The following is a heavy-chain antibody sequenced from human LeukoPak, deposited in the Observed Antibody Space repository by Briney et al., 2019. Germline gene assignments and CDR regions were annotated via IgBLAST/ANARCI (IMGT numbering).Heavy chain of an antibody. V-gene: IGHV3-23*01. Sequence: GGSLTLSCAASGFTFSSYGMSWVRQAPGKGLEWVSAISGSGGSTYYADSVKGGFTISRDNSKNTLYLQMNSLRAEDTAVYYCAKDPSMVRGVITTAYFDYWGQGTLVTVSS. D-gene: IGHD3-10*01. CDR3: AKDPSMVRGVITTAYFDY. CDR1: GFTFSSYG. CDR2: ISGSGGST. J-gene: IGHJ4*02.